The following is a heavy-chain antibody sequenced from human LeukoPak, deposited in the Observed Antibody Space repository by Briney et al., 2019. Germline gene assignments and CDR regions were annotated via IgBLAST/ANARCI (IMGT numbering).Heavy chain of an antibody. V-gene: IGHV3-30*03. CDR2: ISYDGSNK. CDR1: GFTFSSYG. J-gene: IGHJ4*02. CDR3: ARDGHELRTPFDY. Sequence: GGSLRLSCAASGFTFSSYGMHWVRQAPGKGLEWVAVISYDGSNKYYADSVKGRFTISRDNSKNTLYLQMNSLRAEDTAVYYCARDGHELRTPFDYWGQGTLVTVSS. D-gene: IGHD1-26*01.